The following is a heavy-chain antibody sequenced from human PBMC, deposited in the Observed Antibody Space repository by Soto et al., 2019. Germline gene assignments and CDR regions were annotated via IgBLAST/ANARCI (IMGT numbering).Heavy chain of an antibody. CDR2: ISSSSSYI. CDR3: ARKCMIFGALYYYYMDV. CDR1: GFTFSSYS. Sequence: EVQLVESGGGLVKPGGSLRLSCAASGFTFSSYSMNWVRQAPGKGLEWVSSISSSSSYIYYADSVKGRFTISRDNAKNSLYLQMNSLRAEDTAVYYCARKCMIFGALYYYYMDVWGKGTTVTVSS. V-gene: IGHV3-21*01. D-gene: IGHD3-3*01. J-gene: IGHJ6*03.